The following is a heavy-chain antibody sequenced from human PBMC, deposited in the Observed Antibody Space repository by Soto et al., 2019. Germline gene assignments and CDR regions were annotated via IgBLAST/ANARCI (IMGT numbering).Heavy chain of an antibody. J-gene: IGHJ4*02. V-gene: IGHV4-30-2*01. CDR2: IYHSGST. CDR3: ARGLNTAAALDY. Sequence: QLQLQESGSGLVKPSQTLSLTCAVSGGSISSGGYSWSWIRQPPGKGLEWIGYIYHSGSTYSNPSLKSRVTISVDRSKNQFSLKLSSVTAADTAVYYCARGLNTAAALDYWGQGTLVTVSS. CDR1: GGSISSGGYS. D-gene: IGHD6-13*01.